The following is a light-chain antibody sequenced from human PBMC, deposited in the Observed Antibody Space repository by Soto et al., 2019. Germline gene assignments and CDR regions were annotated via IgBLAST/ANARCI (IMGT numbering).Light chain of an antibody. CDR3: QRYDSLPPT. CDR2: DAS. V-gene: IGKV1-33*01. J-gene: IGKJ5*01. Sequence: DIQMTQSPSSLSASVGDRVTITCQASHDIKRYLNWYQEKPGKAPKLLIYDASNLQTGVPSRFSGSGSGTHFPFTISSLQPEDIATYYCQRYDSLPPTFGQGTRLDIK. CDR1: HDIKRY.